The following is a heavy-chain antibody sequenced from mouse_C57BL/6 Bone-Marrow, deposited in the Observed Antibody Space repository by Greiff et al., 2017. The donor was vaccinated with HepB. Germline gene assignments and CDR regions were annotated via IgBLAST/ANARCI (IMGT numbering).Heavy chain of an antibody. D-gene: IGHD4-1*01. V-gene: IGHV5-6*01. Sequence: EVQLVESGGDLVKPGGSLKLSCAASGFTFSSYGMSWVRQTPDKRLEWVATISSGGSYTYYPDSVKGRFTISRDNAKNTLYLQMSRLKSEDTAMYYCARHRLGAWFAYWGQGTLVTVSA. CDR2: ISSGGSYT. J-gene: IGHJ3*01. CDR1: GFTFSSYG. CDR3: ARHRLGAWFAY.